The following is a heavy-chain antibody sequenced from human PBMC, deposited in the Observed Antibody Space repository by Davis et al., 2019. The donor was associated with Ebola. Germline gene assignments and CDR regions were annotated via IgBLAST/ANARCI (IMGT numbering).Heavy chain of an antibody. V-gene: IGHV4-39*07. Sequence: MPSETLSLTCTVSGGSISSGGYYWSWIRQPPGKGLEWIGEINHSGSTNYNPSLKSRVTISVDTSKNQFSLKLSSVTAADTAVYYCARAIGGRGGWFDPWGQGTLVTVSS. D-gene: IGHD3-16*01. CDR2: INHSGST. CDR3: ARAIGGRGGWFDP. CDR1: GGSISSGGYY. J-gene: IGHJ5*02.